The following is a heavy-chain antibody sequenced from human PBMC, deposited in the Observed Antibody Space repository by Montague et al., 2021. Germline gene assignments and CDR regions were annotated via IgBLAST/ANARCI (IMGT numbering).Heavy chain of an antibody. V-gene: IGHV4-59*01. J-gene: IGHJ4*02. D-gene: IGHD3-22*01. CDR1: GDSINGWY. CDR3: ARQGFYESGGFFI. Sequence: SETLSLTCSVSGDSINGWYWSWIRQPPGKGLEWIGSVFYSGATNYNPSLKSRVTMSADTSKNQVSLKVNSVTAADTAVYYCARQGFYESGGFFIWGLRTLVTVSS. CDR2: VFYSGAT.